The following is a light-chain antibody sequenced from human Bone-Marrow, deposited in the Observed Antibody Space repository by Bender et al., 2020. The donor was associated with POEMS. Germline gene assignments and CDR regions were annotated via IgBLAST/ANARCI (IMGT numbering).Light chain of an antibody. V-gene: IGLV3-1*01. J-gene: IGLJ3*02. Sequence: SGDLTQPPSVSVSPGQTATITCSGDKLEDKYAFWYQQKPGQSPVLVMYLDSKRPSGIPARFTGSNSGNTATLTISGTQAIDEADYYCQAWDTNTVPFGGGTRLTVL. CDR2: LDS. CDR3: QAWDTNTVP. CDR1: KLEDKY.